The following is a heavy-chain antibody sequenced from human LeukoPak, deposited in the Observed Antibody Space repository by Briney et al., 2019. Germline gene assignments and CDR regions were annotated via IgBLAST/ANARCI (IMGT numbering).Heavy chain of an antibody. CDR2: ISGSGGST. D-gene: IGHD3-10*01. CDR3: AKGGGLWFGESPYGMDV. J-gene: IGHJ6*02. CDR1: GFTFSSYA. V-gene: IGHV3-23*01. Sequence: WGSLRLSCAASGFTFSSYAMSWVRQAPGKGLEWVSAISGSGGSTYYADSVKGRFTISRDNSKNTLYLQMNSLRAEDTAVYYCAKGGGLWFGESPYGMDVWGQGTTVTASS.